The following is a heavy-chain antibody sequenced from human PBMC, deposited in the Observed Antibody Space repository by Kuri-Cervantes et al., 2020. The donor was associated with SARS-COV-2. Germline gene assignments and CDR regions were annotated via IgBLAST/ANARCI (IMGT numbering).Heavy chain of an antibody. V-gene: IGHV4-34*01. CDR2: INHGGST. D-gene: IGHD3-10*01. Sequence: SETLSLTCAVYGGSFSGYHWSWIRQRPGKGLEWVGEINHGGSTNYNPSLKSRVTISVDTSKNQFSLKLSSVTAADTSVYYCAIMVRGVRRNWFDPWGQGTLVTVSS. CDR1: GGSFSGYH. CDR3: AIMVRGVRRNWFDP. J-gene: IGHJ5*02.